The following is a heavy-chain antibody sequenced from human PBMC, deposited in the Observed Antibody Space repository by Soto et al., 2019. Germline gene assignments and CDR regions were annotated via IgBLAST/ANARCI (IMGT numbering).Heavy chain of an antibody. CDR2: FDPEDGET. D-gene: IGHD3-3*01. Sequence: ASVKVSCKVSGYTLTELSMHWVRQAPGKGLEWMGGFDPEDGETIYAQKFQGRVTMTEDTSTGTAYMELSSLRSEDTAVYYCATLSNDFWSGPNNWFDPWGQGTLVTVSS. CDR1: GYTLTELS. CDR3: ATLSNDFWSGPNNWFDP. V-gene: IGHV1-24*01. J-gene: IGHJ5*02.